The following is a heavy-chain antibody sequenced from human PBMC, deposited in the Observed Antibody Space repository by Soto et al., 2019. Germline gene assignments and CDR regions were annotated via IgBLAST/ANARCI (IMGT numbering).Heavy chain of an antibody. CDR1: GFTFTTYS. D-gene: IGHD6-13*01. V-gene: IGHV3-21*01. Sequence: GSLRLSCEASGFTFTTYSLNWVRQVPGKGLEWVSSISSSSTYIYYSDSVRGRFTISRDNAKNSLYLQMNSLRAEDTAVYYCARDPGSRGIYYFDFWGQGTLVTVSS. J-gene: IGHJ4*02. CDR3: ARDPGSRGIYYFDF. CDR2: ISSSSTYI.